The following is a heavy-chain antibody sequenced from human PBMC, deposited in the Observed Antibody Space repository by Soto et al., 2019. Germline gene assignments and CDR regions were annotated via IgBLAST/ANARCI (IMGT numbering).Heavy chain of an antibody. CDR2: IYYTGRT. CDR3: ARDFDYFDS. Sequence: PSETLSLTCTVSGGSVSSGSYYLSWIRQPPGKGPEWIGNIYYTGRTNYNPSLKSRVTISVDTSKNQFSLKLSSVTAADTAVYYCARDFDYFDSSGQGTLVTVSS. D-gene: IGHD3-3*01. CDR1: GGSVSSGSYY. V-gene: IGHV4-61*01. J-gene: IGHJ4*02.